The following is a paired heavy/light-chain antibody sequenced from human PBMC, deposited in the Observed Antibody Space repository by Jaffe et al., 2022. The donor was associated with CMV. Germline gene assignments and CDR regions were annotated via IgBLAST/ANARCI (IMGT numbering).Light chain of an antibody. V-gene: IGLV3-21*04. J-gene: IGLJ2*01. CDR1: NIGSKS. CDR3: QVWDSRSDHRWI. Sequence: SYVLTQPPSVSVAPGQAARITCGGNNIGSKSVHWYQQKPGRAPVLVIYYGNDRPSGIPERFSGSNSGNTATLAINSVAAGDEADYYCQVWDSRSDHRWIFGGGTKLTVL. CDR2: YGN.
Heavy chain of an antibody. V-gene: IGHV3-21*01. Sequence: EVQLVESGGGLVKPGGSLRLSCAASGFTFSSHTMNWVRQAPGKGLEWVSSISSSGTYIYYADSVMGRFTISRDNAKNSLYLQLNSLRVEDTAVYFCARDERHCSGASCYLEYYFDSWGQGTLVTVSS. D-gene: IGHD2-15*01. J-gene: IGHJ4*02. CDR3: ARDERHCSGASCYLEYYFDS. CDR1: GFTFSSHT. CDR2: ISSSGTYI.